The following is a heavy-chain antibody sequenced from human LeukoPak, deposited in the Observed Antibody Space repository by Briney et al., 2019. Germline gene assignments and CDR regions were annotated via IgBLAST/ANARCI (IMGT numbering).Heavy chain of an antibody. Sequence: ASVKVSCKVSGYTLTELSMHWVRQAPGKGLEWMGGFDPEDGETIYAQKFQGRVTMTEDTSTDTAYMELSSLRSEDTAVYYCARGYDFWSGLSPRYYFDYWGQGTLVTVSS. CDR3: ARGYDFWSGLSPRYYFDY. CDR2: FDPEDGET. D-gene: IGHD3-3*01. CDR1: GYTLTELS. J-gene: IGHJ4*02. V-gene: IGHV1-24*01.